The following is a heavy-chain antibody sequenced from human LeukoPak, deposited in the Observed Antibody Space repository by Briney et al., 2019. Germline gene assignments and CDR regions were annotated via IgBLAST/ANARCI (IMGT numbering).Heavy chain of an antibody. V-gene: IGHV1-8*01. CDR2: MNPNSGNT. Sequence: ASVKVSCKASGYTFTSYDINWVRQATGQGLEWMGWMNPNSGNTGYAQKFQGRVTMTRNTSISTAYVELRSLRSDDTAVYYCARDSRKGYYYDSSGYYGPWGQGTLVTVSS. D-gene: IGHD3-22*01. J-gene: IGHJ5*02. CDR3: ARDSRKGYYYDSSGYYGP. CDR1: GYTFTSYD.